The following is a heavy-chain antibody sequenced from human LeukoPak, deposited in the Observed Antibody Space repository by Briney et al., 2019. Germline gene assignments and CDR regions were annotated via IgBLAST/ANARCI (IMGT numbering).Heavy chain of an antibody. V-gene: IGHV3-33*01. Sequence: GGSLRLSCVASGFTFSSYGMHWVRQAPGKGLEWVAVIWYDGSNKYYADSVKGRFTISRDNSKNTLYLQMNSLRAEDTAVYYCARYNWNDANAFDIWGEGTMVTVSS. D-gene: IGHD1-20*01. J-gene: IGHJ3*02. CDR1: GFTFSSYG. CDR2: IWYDGSNK. CDR3: ARYNWNDANAFDI.